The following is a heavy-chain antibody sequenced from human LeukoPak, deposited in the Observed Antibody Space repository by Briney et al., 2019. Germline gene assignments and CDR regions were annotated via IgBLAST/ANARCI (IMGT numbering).Heavy chain of an antibody. CDR3: ARPSFRTGSYFDH. D-gene: IGHD3/OR15-3a*01. J-gene: IGHJ4*02. V-gene: IGHV3-7*01. CDR1: GVTFTDYW. Sequence: GGSLRLSCEVSGVTFTDYWMGWVRQAPGKGLEWVANIEEYGNEVQYVDSVKGRFTIFRDNTKTSLYLQMNNLRVEDTAVYYCARPSFRTGSYFDHWGQGALVTVSS. CDR2: IEEYGNEV.